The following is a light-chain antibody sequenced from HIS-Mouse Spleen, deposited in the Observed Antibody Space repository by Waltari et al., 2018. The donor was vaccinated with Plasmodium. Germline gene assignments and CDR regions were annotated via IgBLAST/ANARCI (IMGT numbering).Light chain of an antibody. CDR1: SSDVGSYNL. V-gene: IGLV2-23*01. CDR3: CSYAGSRV. Sequence: QSALTQPASVSGSPGQSITISCTGTSSDVGSYNLVSWYQQHQGKAPKLMIYEGSKRPSGVSNRFSGSKAGNTASLTISGLQAEEEADYYCCSYAGSRVFGGGTKLTVL. J-gene: IGLJ2*01. CDR2: EGS.